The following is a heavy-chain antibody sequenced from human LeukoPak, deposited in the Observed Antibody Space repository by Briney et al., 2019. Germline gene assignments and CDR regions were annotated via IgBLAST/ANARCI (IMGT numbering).Heavy chain of an antibody. CDR1: GFSFRSFS. Sequence: GGSLTLSCAASGFSFRSFSMHWVRQSPGKGLEWVSSISASSSYIAYADSVKGRFTISRDNAKNSLYLQMNSLRTDDTAVYYCARDRLEGGETFDYWGQGALVTVSS. J-gene: IGHJ4*02. V-gene: IGHV3-21*01. D-gene: IGHD1-1*01. CDR3: ARDRLEGGETFDY. CDR2: ISASSSYI.